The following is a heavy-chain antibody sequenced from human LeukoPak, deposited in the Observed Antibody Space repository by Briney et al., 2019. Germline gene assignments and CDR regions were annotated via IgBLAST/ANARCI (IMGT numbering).Heavy chain of an antibody. D-gene: IGHD4-23*01. J-gene: IGHJ4*02. CDR2: ISGSGGST. CDR1: GFTFNICA. Sequence: GGSLRLSCAASGFTFNICAMAWVRQAPGQGLEWVSGISGSGGSTYYTDSVKGRFTISRDNSKNTLYLQMNSLRAEDTAVYYCANHGPPVYGGSIGGDYWGQGTLVTVSS. CDR3: ANHGPPVYGGSIGGDY. V-gene: IGHV3-23*01.